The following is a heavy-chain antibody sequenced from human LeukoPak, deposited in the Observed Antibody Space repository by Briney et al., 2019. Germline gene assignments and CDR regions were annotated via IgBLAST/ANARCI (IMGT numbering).Heavy chain of an antibody. V-gene: IGHV4-34*01. J-gene: IGHJ4*02. D-gene: IGHD4-23*01. CDR1: GGSFSGYY. CDR2: INHSGST. CDR3: ARHDGRSGGTMGALDS. Sequence: SETLSLTCAVYGGSFSGYYWSWIRQPPGKGLEWIGEINHSGSTNYNPSLNSRVTISAVTSKNQFSLQLNSVTAADTAVYYCARHDGRSGGTMGALDSWGQGSLVTVSS.